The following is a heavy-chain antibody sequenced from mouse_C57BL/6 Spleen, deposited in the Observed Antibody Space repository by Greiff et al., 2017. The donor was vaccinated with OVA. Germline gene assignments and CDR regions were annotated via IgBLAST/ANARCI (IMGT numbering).Heavy chain of an antibody. CDR2: IDPSDSET. V-gene: IGHV1-52*01. J-gene: IGHJ2*01. D-gene: IGHD1-1*01. CDR3: ARLLRSYYCDY. CDR1: GYTFTSYW. Sequence: QVQLQQPGAELVRPGSSVKLSCKASGYTFTSYWMHWVKQRPIQGLEWIGNIDPSDSETHYNQKFKDKATLTVDKSSSTAYMQLSSLTSEDSAVYYCARLLRSYYCDYWGQGTTLTVSS.